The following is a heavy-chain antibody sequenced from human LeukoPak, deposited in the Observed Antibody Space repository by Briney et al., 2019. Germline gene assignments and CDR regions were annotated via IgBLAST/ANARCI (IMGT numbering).Heavy chain of an antibody. V-gene: IGHV4-59*01. J-gene: IGHJ4*02. D-gene: IGHD6-13*01. CDR2: IYYSGST. Sequence: SETLSLTCTVSGGSISTYYWSWIRQPPGKALEWIGYIYYSGSTNYNPSLKSRVTMSVDTSKNHFSLKLSSVTAADTAMYYCARASQQRAADFDYWGQGTLVTVSS. CDR1: GGSISTYY. CDR3: ARASQQRAADFDY.